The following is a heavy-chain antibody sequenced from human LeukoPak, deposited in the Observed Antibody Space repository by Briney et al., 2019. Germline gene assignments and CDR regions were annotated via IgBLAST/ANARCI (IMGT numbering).Heavy chain of an antibody. CDR3: ARAPGITMVRGVIIKGGDYFDY. V-gene: IGHV4-39*07. Sequence: SETLSLTCTVSGGSISSSSYYWGWIRQPPGKGLEWIGSIYYSGSTYYNPSLKSRVTISVDTSKNQFSLKLSSVTAADTAVYYCARAPGITMVRGVIIKGGDYFDYWGQGTLVTVSS. D-gene: IGHD3-10*01. CDR2: IYYSGST. CDR1: GGSISSSSYY. J-gene: IGHJ4*02.